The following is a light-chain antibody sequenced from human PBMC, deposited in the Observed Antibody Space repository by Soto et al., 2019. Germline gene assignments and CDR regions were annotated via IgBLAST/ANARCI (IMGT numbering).Light chain of an antibody. V-gene: IGKV1-5*01. CDR2: AAS. J-gene: IGKJ4*01. CDR3: QQLNSYPRT. CDR1: QSISSW. Sequence: DLQMTQSPSTLSASVSATGPITCRASQSISSWLAWYQQKPGKAPKLLIYAASTMQSGVPSRFSGSGSGTDFTLTISSLQPEDFATYYCQQLNSYPRTFGGGTKVDI.